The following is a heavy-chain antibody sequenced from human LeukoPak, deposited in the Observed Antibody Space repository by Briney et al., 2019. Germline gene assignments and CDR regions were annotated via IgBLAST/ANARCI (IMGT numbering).Heavy chain of an antibody. Sequence: QSGGSLRLSCAASGFTFSSYAMHWVRQAPGKGLEWVAVISYDGSNKYYADSVKGRFTISRDNSKNTLYLQMNSLRAEDTAVYYCARAQQGQITGIGFDYWGQGTLVTVSS. V-gene: IGHV3-30-3*01. J-gene: IGHJ4*02. CDR1: GFTFSSYA. CDR2: ISYDGSNK. CDR3: ARAQQGQITGIGFDY. D-gene: IGHD1-20*01.